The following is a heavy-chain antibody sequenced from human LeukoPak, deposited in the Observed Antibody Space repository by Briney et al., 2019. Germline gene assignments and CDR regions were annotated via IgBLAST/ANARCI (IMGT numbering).Heavy chain of an antibody. D-gene: IGHD3-3*01. CDR2: ITGGGGTT. J-gene: IGHJ4*02. V-gene: IGHV3-23*01. Sequence: PGGSLRLSCAASGFTFSSFVMSLVRQAPGKGLEWVSGITGGGGTTYYADSVKGRFTISRDNSKNTLSLQMNSLRADDTAVYYCAKKSPIFGVVIPLFDYWGQGILVTVSS. CDR1: GFTFSSFV. CDR3: AKKSPIFGVVIPLFDY.